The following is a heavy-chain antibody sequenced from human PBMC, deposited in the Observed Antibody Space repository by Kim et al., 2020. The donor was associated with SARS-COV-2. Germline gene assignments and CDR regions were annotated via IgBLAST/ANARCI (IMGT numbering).Heavy chain of an antibody. CDR3: ARDRSSTFYYGSGSYYADY. CDR2: IDPSGGST. D-gene: IGHD3-10*01. Sequence: ASVKVSCKASGYIFTSYYIHWVRQAPGQGLEWMGVIDPSGGSTDYAQKFQGRVTMTRDTSTSTVYMELRSLRSEDTAVFYCARDRSSTFYYGSGSYYADYWGQGTLVTVSS. CDR1: GYIFTSYY. J-gene: IGHJ4*02. V-gene: IGHV1-46*01.